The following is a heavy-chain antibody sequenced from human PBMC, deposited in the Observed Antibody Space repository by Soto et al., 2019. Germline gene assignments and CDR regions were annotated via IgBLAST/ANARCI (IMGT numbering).Heavy chain of an antibody. CDR3: TTGFMGATSY. D-gene: IGHD1-26*01. V-gene: IGHV3-15*07. Sequence: NAWMNWVRQAPGKGLEWVGRIKSKTDGGTTDYAAPVKGRFTISRDDSKNTLYLQMNSLKTEDTAVYYCTTGFMGATSYWGQGTLVTVSS. J-gene: IGHJ4*02. CDR1: NAW. CDR2: IKSKTDGGTT.